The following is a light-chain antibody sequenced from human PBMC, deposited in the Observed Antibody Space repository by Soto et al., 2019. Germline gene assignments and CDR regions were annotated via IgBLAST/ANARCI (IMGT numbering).Light chain of an antibody. V-gene: IGKV1D-12*01. J-gene: IGKJ5*01. CDR1: QGITNR. CDR3: QQANSFPIT. Sequence: DIQMTQSPSSVSASVGDRVTITCRASQGITNRLAWYQQKPGKAPKLLIYEASSLQSGVPLRISGSGSGTDFTLTISSLQPEDFATYYCQQANSFPITFGQGTRLEIK. CDR2: EAS.